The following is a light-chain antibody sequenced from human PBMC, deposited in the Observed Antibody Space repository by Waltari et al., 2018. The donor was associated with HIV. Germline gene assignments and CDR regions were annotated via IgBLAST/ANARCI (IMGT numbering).Light chain of an antibody. CDR1: RTVTNNC. CDR3: QHYAESPLT. V-gene: IGKV3-20*01. CDR2: GAS. J-gene: IGKJ4*01. Sequence: EIVLTQSPGSLSMSPGERATLSCRASRTVTNNCLAWYQQKPGQAPRLLIYGASSRATGVPDRFSGSGSGTDFTLTISRLEPEDFAVYYCQHYAESPLTFGGGTKVAIK.